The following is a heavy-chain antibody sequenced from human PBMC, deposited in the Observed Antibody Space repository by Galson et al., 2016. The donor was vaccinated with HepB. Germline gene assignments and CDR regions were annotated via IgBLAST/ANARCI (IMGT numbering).Heavy chain of an antibody. V-gene: IGHV3-33*01. Sequence: SLRLSCAASGFTFSKFGMHWVRQAPGKGLEWVAVIWFDGRDAYYADSVKGRFTISKDNSRDTLCLQMNSLRVEDTAIYYCARDKWGDCSTSTCSHFDYWGQGTLVTVSS. CDR1: GFTFSKFG. CDR3: ARDKWGDCSTSTCSHFDY. J-gene: IGHJ4*02. D-gene: IGHD2-2*01. CDR2: IWFDGRDA.